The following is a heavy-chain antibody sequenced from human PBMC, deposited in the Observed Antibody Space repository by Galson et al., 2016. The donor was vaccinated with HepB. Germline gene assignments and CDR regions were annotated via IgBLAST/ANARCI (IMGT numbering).Heavy chain of an antibody. CDR2: IYPGDSET. J-gene: IGHJ4*02. Sequence: QSGAEVKKPGESLSISCQASGYRFTKFWIGWVRQMPGKGLEWMGIIYPGDSETRYSPSFQGQVTISADKSINTAYLHWNSLRPSDTAMYYCTTGGTDYWGQGTLVTVSS. V-gene: IGHV5-51*01. CDR1: GYRFTKFW. D-gene: IGHD3-16*01. CDR3: TTGGTDY.